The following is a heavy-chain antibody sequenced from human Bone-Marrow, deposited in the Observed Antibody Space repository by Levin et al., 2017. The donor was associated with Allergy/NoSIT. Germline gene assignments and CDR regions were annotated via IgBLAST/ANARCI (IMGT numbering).Heavy chain of an antibody. D-gene: IGHD3-10*01. CDR2: IVVGSGNT. J-gene: IGHJ4*02. V-gene: IGHV1-58*01. CDR1: GFTFTSSA. Sequence: SVKVSCKASGFTFTSSAVQWVRQARGQRLEWIGWIVVGSGNTNYAQKFQERVTITRDMSTSTAYMELSSLRSEDTAVYYCAAEDVTMVQGVMAPGYWGQGTLVTVSS. CDR3: AAEDVTMVQGVMAPGY.